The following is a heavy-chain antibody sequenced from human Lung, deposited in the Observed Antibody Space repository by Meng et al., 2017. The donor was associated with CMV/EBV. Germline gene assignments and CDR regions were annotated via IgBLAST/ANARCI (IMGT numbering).Heavy chain of an antibody. CDR2: ISWNSGSI. V-gene: IGHV3-9*01. CDR3: AKDLIAYSTSVDY. CDR1: GFTFDDYA. D-gene: IGHD6-6*01. Sequence: SXKISXAASGFTFDDYAMHWVRQAPGKGLEWVSGISWNSGSIGYADSVKGGFTISRDNDKNSLYLQMNSLRVEDTAFYYCAKDLIAYSTSVDYWGQGTXVTVSS. J-gene: IGHJ4*02.